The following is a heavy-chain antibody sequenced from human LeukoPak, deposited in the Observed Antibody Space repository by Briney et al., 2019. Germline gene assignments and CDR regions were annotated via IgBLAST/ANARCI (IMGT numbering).Heavy chain of an antibody. J-gene: IGHJ3*02. V-gene: IGHV4-30-4*08. Sequence: SQTLSLTCTVSGGSISSGDYYWSWIRQPPGKGLEWIGYVYYSGSTYYNPSLKSRVTISVDTSKNQFSLKLSSVTAADTAVYYCASIENCSSTSCYPTDAFEMCGQGTMVTVSS. CDR2: VYYSGST. D-gene: IGHD2-2*01. CDR3: ASIENCSSTSCYPTDAFEM. CDR1: GGSISSGDYY.